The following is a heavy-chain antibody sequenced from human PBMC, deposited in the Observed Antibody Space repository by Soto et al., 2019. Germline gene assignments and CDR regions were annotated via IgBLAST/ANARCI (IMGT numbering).Heavy chain of an antibody. CDR1: GVTFSSYA. J-gene: IGHJ6*03. CDR2: IVPIFGTA. CDR3: ARQAYYDSRFYYYMDV. V-gene: IGHV1-69*13. D-gene: IGHD3-22*01. Sequence: SVKVSCKASGVTFSSYAISWVRQAPGQGLEWMGGIVPIFGTANYAQKCQGRVTITADESTSTAYMELSSLRSEDTAVYYCARQAYYDSRFYYYMDVWGKGTTVTVSS.